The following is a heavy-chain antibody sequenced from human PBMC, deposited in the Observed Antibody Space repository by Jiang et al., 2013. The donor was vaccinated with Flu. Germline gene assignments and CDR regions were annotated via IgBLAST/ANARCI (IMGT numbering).Heavy chain of an antibody. Sequence: GLVKPSQTLSLTCAVSGGSISSGGYSWSWIRQPPGKGLEWIGYIYHSGSTYYNPSLKSRVTISVDRSKNQFSLKLSSVTAADTAVYYCARGYRELLDYWGQGTLVTVSS. V-gene: IGHV4-30-2*01. CDR2: IYHSGST. CDR3: ARGYRELLDY. D-gene: IGHD1-26*01. J-gene: IGHJ4*02. CDR1: GGSISSGGYS.